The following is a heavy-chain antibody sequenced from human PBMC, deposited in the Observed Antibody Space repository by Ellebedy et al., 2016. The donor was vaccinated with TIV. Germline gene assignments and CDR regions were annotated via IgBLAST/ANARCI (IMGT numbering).Heavy chain of an antibody. D-gene: IGHD4/OR15-4a*01. Sequence: AASVKVSCKASGYTFTDYYMHWVRQPPGQGLEWMGWINPNSGGTKYAQKFQGRVTMTRDTSINSAYMERSRLRSDDTAVYYCARGVRANWFDPWGQGTLVTVSS. V-gene: IGHV1-2*02. J-gene: IGHJ5*02. CDR2: INPNSGGT. CDR3: ARGVRANWFDP. CDR1: GYTFTDYY.